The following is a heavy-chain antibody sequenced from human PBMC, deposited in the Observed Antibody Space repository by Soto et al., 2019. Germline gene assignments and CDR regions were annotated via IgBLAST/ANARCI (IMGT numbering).Heavy chain of an antibody. V-gene: IGHV1-18*01. J-gene: IGHJ4*02. Sequence: SVKVSCEASGYSYTSYGISWVLQAPGQGLEWMGWISAYNGNTKYSQKFQGRVTITRDTSASTAYMELSSLRSEDTVVYYCAKDGEWLRAKANDDCGQGTLVTVSS. D-gene: IGHD5-12*01. CDR3: AKDGEWLRAKANDD. CDR2: ISAYNGNT. CDR1: GYSYTSYG.